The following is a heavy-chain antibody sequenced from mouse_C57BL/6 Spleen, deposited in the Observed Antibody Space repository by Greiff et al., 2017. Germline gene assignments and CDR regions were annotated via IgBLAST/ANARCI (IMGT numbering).Heavy chain of an antibody. V-gene: IGHV7-1*01. CDR1: GFTFSDFY. CDR3: ARDAVDY. Sequence: EVKLVESGGGLVQSGRSLRLSCATSGFTFSDFYMEWVRQAPGKGLEWIAASRNKANDYTTEYSASVKGRFIVSRYTSHSILYLQLNALRAEDTAIYYCARDAVDYWGQGTSVTVSS. J-gene: IGHJ4*01. CDR2: SRNKANDYTT.